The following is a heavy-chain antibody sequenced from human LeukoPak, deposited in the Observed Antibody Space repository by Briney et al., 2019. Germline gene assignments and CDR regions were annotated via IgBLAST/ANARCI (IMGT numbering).Heavy chain of an antibody. J-gene: IGHJ6*03. CDR1: GGSISSYY. CDR3: ARGGSSDYYYYYMDV. CDR2: IYYSGST. D-gene: IGHD1-26*01. V-gene: IGHV4-59*01. Sequence: SETLSLTCTVSGGSISSYYWSWIRQPPGKGLEGIGYIYYSGSTNYNPSLKSRVTISVDTSKNQFSLKLSSVTAADTAVYYCARGGSSDYYYYYMDVWGKGTTVTISS.